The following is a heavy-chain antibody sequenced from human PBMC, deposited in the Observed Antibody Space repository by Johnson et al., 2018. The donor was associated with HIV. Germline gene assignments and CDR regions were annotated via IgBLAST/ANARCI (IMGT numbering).Heavy chain of an antibody. D-gene: IGHD6-13*01. J-gene: IGHJ3*02. CDR3: AKVSSWYFLRAFDI. Sequence: HVQLVESGGGVVQPGKSLRLSCAASGFTFSSYGMHWVRQAPGKGLEWVAVIWYDGSQNYYTDSVKGRFTISRDNSKNTLYLQMNSLRAEDTAVYYCAKVSSWYFLRAFDIWGQGTMVTVSS. CDR1: GFTFSSYG. CDR2: IWYDGSQN. V-gene: IGHV3-33*06.